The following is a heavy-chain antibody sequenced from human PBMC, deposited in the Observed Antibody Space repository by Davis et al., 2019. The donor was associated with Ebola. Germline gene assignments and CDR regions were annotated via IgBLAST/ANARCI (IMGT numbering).Heavy chain of an antibody. Sequence: GESLKISCAASGFTFSSYSMNWVRQAPGKGLEWVSSISSSSSYIYYADSVKGRFTIPRDNAKNSLYLQMNSLRAEDTAVYYCGVVAATAPDYWGQGTLVTVSS. CDR1: GFTFSSYS. CDR3: GVVAATAPDY. J-gene: IGHJ4*02. V-gene: IGHV3-21*01. D-gene: IGHD2-15*01. CDR2: ISSSSSYI.